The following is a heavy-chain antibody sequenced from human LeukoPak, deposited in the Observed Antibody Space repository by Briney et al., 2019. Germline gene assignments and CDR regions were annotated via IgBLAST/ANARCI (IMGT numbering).Heavy chain of an antibody. J-gene: IGHJ2*01. CDR3: ASLGSGRFFDL. D-gene: IGHD3-16*01. CDR1: GGSISSYY. CDR2: VYTSGNT. V-gene: IGHV4-4*07. Sequence: PSETLSLTCTVSGGSISSYYWSWIRQPPGKGLEWVGLVYTSGNTKYNSSLKSRVTMSVDTSKNQFSLKLRSVTAADTAVYFCASLGSGRFFDLWGRGTLVTVSS.